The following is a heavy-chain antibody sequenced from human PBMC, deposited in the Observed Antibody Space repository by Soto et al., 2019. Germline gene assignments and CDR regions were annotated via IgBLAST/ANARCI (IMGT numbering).Heavy chain of an antibody. Sequence: QVQLQQSGPGLVTPSQTLSLTCVISGDSVSSNSAMWNWIRQSPSRGLEWLARTYYRYKWYSEFAVSVKSRITIHPDTSKNQFSLRLYSVTPEDTAVYYCARDGVVRNTGGYGMDVWGQGTTVTVSS. CDR2: TYYRYKWYS. D-gene: IGHD2-8*01. CDR3: ARDGVVRNTGGYGMDV. V-gene: IGHV6-1*01. J-gene: IGHJ6*02. CDR1: GDSVSSNSAM.